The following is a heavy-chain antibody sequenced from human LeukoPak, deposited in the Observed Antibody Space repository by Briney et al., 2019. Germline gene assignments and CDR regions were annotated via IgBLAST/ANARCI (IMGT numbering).Heavy chain of an antibody. CDR3: ARGSPRRNRGGGGMGV. Sequence: SETLSLTCAVYGGSFSGYYWSWIRQPPGKGLEWIGEINHSGSTNYNPSLKSRVSMSVDTSKNKFSLKLSSVTAADTAVYYCARGSPRRNRGGGGMGVWGQGTTVTVSS. V-gene: IGHV4-34*01. CDR1: GGSFSGYY. D-gene: IGHD3-10*01. J-gene: IGHJ6*02. CDR2: INHSGST.